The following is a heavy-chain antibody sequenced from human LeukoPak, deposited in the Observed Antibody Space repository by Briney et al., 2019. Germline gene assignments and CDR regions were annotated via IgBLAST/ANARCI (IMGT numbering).Heavy chain of an antibody. D-gene: IGHD4-11*01. Sequence: ASVKVSCKASGYTFTGYYMHWVRQATGQGLEWMGWMNPNSGNTGYAQKFQGRVTITRNTSISTAYMELSSLRSEDTAVYYCARRGSNYGSGIDYWGQGTLVTVSS. CDR2: MNPNSGNT. CDR1: GYTFTGYY. CDR3: ARRGSNYGSGIDY. J-gene: IGHJ4*02. V-gene: IGHV1-8*03.